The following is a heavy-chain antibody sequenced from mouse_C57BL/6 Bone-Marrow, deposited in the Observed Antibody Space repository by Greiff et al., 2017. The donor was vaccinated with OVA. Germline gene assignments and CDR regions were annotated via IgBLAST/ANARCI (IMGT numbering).Heavy chain of an antibody. J-gene: IGHJ2*01. CDR3: AISGAAQAHFDY. V-gene: IGHV1-74*01. D-gene: IGHD3-2*02. Sequence: QVHVKQPGAELVKPGASVKVSCKASGYTFTSYWMHWVKQRPGQGLEWIGRIHPSDSDTNYNQKFKGKATLTVDKSSSTAYMQLSSLTSEDSAVYYCAISGAAQAHFDYWGQGTTLTVSS. CDR2: IHPSDSDT. CDR1: GYTFTSYW.